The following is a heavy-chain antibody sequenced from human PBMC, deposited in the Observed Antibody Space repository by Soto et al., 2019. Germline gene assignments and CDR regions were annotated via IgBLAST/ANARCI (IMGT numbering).Heavy chain of an antibody. Sequence: SETLSLTCTVSGGSISSSSYYWGWIRQPPGKGLEWIGSIYYTGSTYYNPSLKSRVTISVDTSKNQFSLKLSSVTAADTAVYYCARQRRYYYDSSGYPDYWGQGGLVTVSS. CDR3: ARQRRYYYDSSGYPDY. V-gene: IGHV4-39*01. CDR2: IYYTGST. CDR1: GGSISSSSYY. J-gene: IGHJ4*02. D-gene: IGHD3-22*01.